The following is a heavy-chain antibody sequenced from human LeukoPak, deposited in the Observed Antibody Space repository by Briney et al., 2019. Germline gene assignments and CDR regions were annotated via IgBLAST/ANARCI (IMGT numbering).Heavy chain of an antibody. CDR3: ARDQDDAFDI. V-gene: IGHV4-59*01. J-gene: IGHJ3*02. CDR2: IYYSGST. Sequence: SETPSLTCTVSGGSISSYYWSWIRQPPGKGLEWIGYIYYSGSTNYNPSLKSRVTISVDTSKNQFSLKLSSVTAADTAVYYCARDQDDAFDIWGQGTMVTVSS. CDR1: GGSISSYY.